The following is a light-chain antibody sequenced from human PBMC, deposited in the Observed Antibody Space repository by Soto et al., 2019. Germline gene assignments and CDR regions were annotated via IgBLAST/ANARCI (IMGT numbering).Light chain of an antibody. CDR1: SSNIWGNS. CDR2: DDD. CDR3: GSWDSSLSAYV. V-gene: IGLV1-51*01. Sequence: QSVLTQPPSVSAAPGQRVTISCSGSSSNIWGNSVSWYQQLPGTAPKLLIYDDDKRPSGIPDRFSGSKSGPSATLGITGFQTGDEADYYCGSWDSSLSAYVFGTGTKVTVL. J-gene: IGLJ1*01.